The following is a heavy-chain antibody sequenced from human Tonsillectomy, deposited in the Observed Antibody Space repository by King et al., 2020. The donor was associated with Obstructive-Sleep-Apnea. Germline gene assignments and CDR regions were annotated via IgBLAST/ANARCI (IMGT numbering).Heavy chain of an antibody. J-gene: IGHJ5*02. V-gene: IGHV4-31*03. Sequence: VQLQESGPGLVKPSQTLSLNCTVSGGSISSGGYYWSWIRQHPGKGLEWIGYIYYSGSTYYNPSLKSRVTISVDTSKNQFSLKLSSVTAADTAVYYCARDGGRSSSWSAGYWFDPWGQGTLVTVSS. CDR3: ARDGGRSSSWSAGYWFDP. D-gene: IGHD6-13*01. CDR2: IYYSGST. CDR1: GGSISSGGYY.